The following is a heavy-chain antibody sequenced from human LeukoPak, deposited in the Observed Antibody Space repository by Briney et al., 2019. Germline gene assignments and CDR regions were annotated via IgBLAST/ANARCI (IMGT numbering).Heavy chain of an antibody. J-gene: IGHJ6*02. D-gene: IGHD2-15*01. CDR3: VSGAFEDV. V-gene: IGHV1-69*01. Sequence: AASVKVSCKASGGTFSSYAISWVRQAPGQGLEWMGGINTIFGTANYAQKFQGRVTITADESTSTAYMELSSLRSEDTAVYYCVSGAFEDVWGQGTTVTVSS. CDR2: INTIFGTA. CDR1: GGTFSSYA.